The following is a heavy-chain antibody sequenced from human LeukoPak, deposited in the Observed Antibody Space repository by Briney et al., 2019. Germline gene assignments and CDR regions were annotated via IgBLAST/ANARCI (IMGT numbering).Heavy chain of an antibody. D-gene: IGHD4-17*01. Sequence: PGGSLRLPCAASGFTFSRNWMSWVRQAPGKGPEWVANIKQDGSDKYYVDSVKGRFTISRDNAKNSLYLQMNSLRAEDTAVYYCAREVYGDNYFDYWGQGTLVTVSS. J-gene: IGHJ4*02. V-gene: IGHV3-7*05. CDR2: IKQDGSDK. CDR3: AREVYGDNYFDY. CDR1: GFTFSRNW.